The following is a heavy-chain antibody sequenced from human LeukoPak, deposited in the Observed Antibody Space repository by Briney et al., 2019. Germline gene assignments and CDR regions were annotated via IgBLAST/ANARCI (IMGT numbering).Heavy chain of an antibody. CDR3: AREYYGSGRYYDGYYIDY. J-gene: IGHJ4*02. CDR1: GDTFNSYA. D-gene: IGHD3-10*01. CDR2: IIPAFGTT. Sequence: ASVKVSCKASGDTFNSYAVAWVRQAPGQGLELMGLIIPAFGTTHYAQKFQGRVTITSDRSTTTAYMELGSLTSEDTAVYYCAREYYGSGRYYDGYYIDYWGQGTLVTVSS. V-gene: IGHV1-69*06.